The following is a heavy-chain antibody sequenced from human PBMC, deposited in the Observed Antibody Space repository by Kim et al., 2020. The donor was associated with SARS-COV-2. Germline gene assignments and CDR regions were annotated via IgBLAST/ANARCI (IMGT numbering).Heavy chain of an antibody. J-gene: IGHJ4*02. V-gene: IGHV3-33*05. Sequence: GGSLRLSCATSGFTFSTYGMHWVRHAPGKGLEWVAVISYDGSNKYYADSVKGRFTISRDDSTNTVHLQMNSLGAEDTAVYHCARDKYTTHFDYWGQGTLVIVSS. CDR1: GFTFSTYG. CDR2: ISYDGSNK. D-gene: IGHD2-2*02. CDR3: ARDKYTTHFDY.